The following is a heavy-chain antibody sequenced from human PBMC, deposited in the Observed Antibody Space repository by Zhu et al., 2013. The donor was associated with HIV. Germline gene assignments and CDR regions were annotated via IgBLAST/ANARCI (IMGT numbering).Heavy chain of an antibody. Sequence: QVQLAQSGAEVKKPGASVKVSCKASGYLFTSYAMHWVRQAPGQRLEWMGWINPVNGDTGYSQSFQGRITITSDSSASTIYMDLNSLSSEDTAVYYCARRKIWVDYFFDFWGQGSLVTVSS. CDR3: ARRKIWVDYFFDF. V-gene: IGHV1-3*01. J-gene: IGHJ4*02. D-gene: IGHD2-15*01. CDR1: GYLFTSYA. CDR2: INPVNGDT.